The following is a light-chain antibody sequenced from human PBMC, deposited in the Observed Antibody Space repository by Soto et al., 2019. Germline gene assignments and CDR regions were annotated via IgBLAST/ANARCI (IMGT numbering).Light chain of an antibody. V-gene: IGKV3-20*01. Sequence: EIVLTQSPGTLSLSPGERATLSCRGSQSVSSSNLAWYQQKPGQAPRLLIYEGSTRATGIPDRFSGSGSGTDLSLTISRLEHEDSAVYYCQQYGTAPCTFGQGTKLEIK. CDR3: QQYGTAPCT. CDR1: QSVSSSN. CDR2: EGS. J-gene: IGKJ2*02.